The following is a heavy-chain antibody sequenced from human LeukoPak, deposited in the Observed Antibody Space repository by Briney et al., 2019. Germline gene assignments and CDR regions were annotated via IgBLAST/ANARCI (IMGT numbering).Heavy chain of an antibody. CDR2: IKQDGSEK. Sequence: PGGSLRLSCGASGFTFSSYAMSWVRQAPGKGLEWVANIKQDGSEKYYVDSVKGRFTISRDNAKNSLYLQMNSLRAEDTAVYYCARDGGGYSYGLDYWGQGTLVTVSS. D-gene: IGHD5-18*01. CDR1: GFTFSSYA. CDR3: ARDGGGYSYGLDY. J-gene: IGHJ4*02. V-gene: IGHV3-7*01.